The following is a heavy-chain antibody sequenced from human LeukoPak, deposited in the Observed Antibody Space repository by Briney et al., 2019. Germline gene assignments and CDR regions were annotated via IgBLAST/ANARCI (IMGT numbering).Heavy chain of an antibody. D-gene: IGHD6-19*01. CDR3: ARPQQWLDGGDAFDI. J-gene: IGHJ3*02. CDR1: GFNFRAYW. CDR2: IWYGGSNK. Sequence: GGSLRLSCTTSGFNFRAYWMGWVRQAPGKGLEWVAVIWYGGSNKYYADSVKGRFTISRDNSKNTLYLQMNSLRAEDTAVYYCARPQQWLDGGDAFDIWGQGTMVTVSS. V-gene: IGHV3-33*01.